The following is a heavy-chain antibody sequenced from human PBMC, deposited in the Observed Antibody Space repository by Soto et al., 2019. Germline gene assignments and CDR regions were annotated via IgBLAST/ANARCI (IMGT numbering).Heavy chain of an antibody. CDR3: ARDPGSSTSCYICYYYGMDV. D-gene: IGHD2-2*02. V-gene: IGHV4-34*01. CDR2: INHSGST. Sequence: PSETLSLTCAVYGGSFSGCYWSWIRQPPGKGLEWIGEINHSGSTNYNPSLKSRVTISVDTSKNQFSLKLSSVTAADTAVYYCARDPGSSTSCYICYYYGMDVWGQGTTVTVSS. J-gene: IGHJ6*02. CDR1: GGSFSGCY.